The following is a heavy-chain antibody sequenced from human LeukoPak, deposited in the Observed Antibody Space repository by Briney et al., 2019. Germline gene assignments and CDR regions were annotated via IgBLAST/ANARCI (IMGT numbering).Heavy chain of an antibody. CDR3: ARDGGSWYVGY. J-gene: IGHJ4*02. Sequence: TGGSLRLSCAASGFTFNTYWMSWVRQAPGKGLEWVANIKQDGSEKYHVDSVKGRFTISRDNAKNLLYLQMNSLRDEDTAVYYCARDGGSWYVGYWGQGTLVTVSS. CDR2: IKQDGSEK. CDR1: GFTFNTYW. V-gene: IGHV3-7*01. D-gene: IGHD6-13*01.